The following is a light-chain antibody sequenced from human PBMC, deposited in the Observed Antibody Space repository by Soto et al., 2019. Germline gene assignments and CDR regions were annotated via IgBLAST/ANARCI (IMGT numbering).Light chain of an antibody. CDR1: SSEVGGYNY. V-gene: IGLV2-8*01. CDR2: EVT. CDR3: SSYAGSNNLV. Sequence: QSALTQPPSASGSPGQSVTLSCTGTSSEVGGYNYVSWYQQHPGKAPKLMIYEVTKLPSGVPDRFSGSKSGNTASLTVSGLQAEDEADYYCSSYAGSNNLVFGGGTKLTVL. J-gene: IGLJ3*02.